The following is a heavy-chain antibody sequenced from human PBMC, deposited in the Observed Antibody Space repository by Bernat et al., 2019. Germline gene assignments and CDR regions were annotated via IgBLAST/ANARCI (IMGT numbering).Heavy chain of an antibody. Sequence: EVQLLESGGGLVQPGGSLRLSCAASGFTFSSYAMSCVRQAPGKGLEWVSAISGSGGSTYYADSVKGRFTISRDNSKNTLYLQMNSLRAEDTAVYYCAKAQSHCSGGSCYWSGFDYWGQGTLVTVSS. D-gene: IGHD2-15*01. CDR2: ISGSGGST. J-gene: IGHJ4*02. CDR1: GFTFSSYA. V-gene: IGHV3-23*01. CDR3: AKAQSHCSGGSCYWSGFDY.